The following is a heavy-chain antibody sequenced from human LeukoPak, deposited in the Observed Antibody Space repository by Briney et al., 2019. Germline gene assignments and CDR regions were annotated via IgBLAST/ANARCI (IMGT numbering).Heavy chain of an antibody. CDR2: INPSGGST. Sequence: ASVKVSCKASGYTFTSYYMHWVRQAPGQGLEWMGIINPSGGSTSYAQKFQGRVTMTRDTSTSTVYMELSSLRSEDTAVYYCARDYHHYGSGSSNWFGPWGQGTLVTVSS. J-gene: IGHJ5*02. V-gene: IGHV1-46*01. CDR3: ARDYHHYGSGSSNWFGP. D-gene: IGHD3-10*01. CDR1: GYTFTSYY.